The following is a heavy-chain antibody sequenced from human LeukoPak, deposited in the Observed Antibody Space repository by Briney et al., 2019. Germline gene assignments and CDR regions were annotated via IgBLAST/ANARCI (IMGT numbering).Heavy chain of an antibody. Sequence: GGSLRLSCATSGFTFDDYGMHWVRQAPGKGLEWVSGITWNSATIGYADSVKGRFTISRDNAQNSLYLQMNSLRAEDTAVYYCARDLEGHICYFDYWGQGTLVTVSS. D-gene: IGHD2-21*01. J-gene: IGHJ4*02. CDR1: GFTFDDYG. V-gene: IGHV3-9*01. CDR2: ITWNSATI. CDR3: ARDLEGHICYFDY.